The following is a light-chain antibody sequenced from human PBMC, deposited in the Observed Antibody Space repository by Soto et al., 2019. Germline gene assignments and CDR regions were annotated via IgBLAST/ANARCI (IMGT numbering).Light chain of an antibody. J-gene: IGKJ3*01. CDR2: WAS. CDR1: QRFLFSINQKNY. CDR3: QQYYTTPPP. V-gene: IGKV4-1*01. Sequence: DIVLSKSQKSVAVSLGEMATINCKSSQRFLFSINQKNYLAWYHQKPGQPPKLLIYWASIRESGVPTRFSGSGSGTNFTLTISSLQAEDAAVYYCQQYYTTPPPFGLGSKVDVK.